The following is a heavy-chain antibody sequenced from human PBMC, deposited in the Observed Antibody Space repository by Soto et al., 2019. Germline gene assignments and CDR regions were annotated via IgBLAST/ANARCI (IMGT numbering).Heavy chain of an antibody. CDR1: GLPFSSYG. V-gene: IGHV3-33*01. CDR2: IWYDGSNK. Sequence: PGGSLRFSCAASGLPFSSYGMHWVRQTPGKGLEWVAVIWYDGSNKYYADSVKGRFTISRDNSKNTLYLQMNSLRAEDTAVYYCARDLLYDSSGYYTPIIDYWGQGTLVTVSS. J-gene: IGHJ4*02. CDR3: ARDLLYDSSGYYTPIIDY. D-gene: IGHD3-22*01.